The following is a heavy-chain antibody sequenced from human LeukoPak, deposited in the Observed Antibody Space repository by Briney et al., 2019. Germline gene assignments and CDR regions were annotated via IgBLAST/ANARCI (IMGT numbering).Heavy chain of an antibody. D-gene: IGHD1-7*01. J-gene: IGHJ5*02. Sequence: PSETLSLTCTVSGGPISSGGYYWSWIRQHPGKGLEWIGYIYYSGSTYYNPSLKSRVTISVDTSKNQFSLKLSSVTAADTAVYYCARLTGTTSCWFDPWGQGTLVTVSS. V-gene: IGHV4-31*03. CDR3: ARLTGTTSCWFDP. CDR1: GGPISSGGYY. CDR2: IYYSGST.